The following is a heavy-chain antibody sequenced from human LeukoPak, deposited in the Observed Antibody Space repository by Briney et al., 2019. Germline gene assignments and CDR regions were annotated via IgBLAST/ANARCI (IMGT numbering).Heavy chain of an antibody. Sequence: ASVKVSCKASGYTFTSYGISWVRQAPGQGLEWMGWISAYNGNTNYAQKLQGRVTMTTDTSTSTAYMELSSLRSEDTAVYYCARISPSITMVRGVSDGGGDYWGQGTLVTVSS. CDR3: ARISPSITMVRGVSDGGGDY. J-gene: IGHJ4*02. V-gene: IGHV1-18*01. CDR1: GYTFTSYG. D-gene: IGHD3-10*01. CDR2: ISAYNGNT.